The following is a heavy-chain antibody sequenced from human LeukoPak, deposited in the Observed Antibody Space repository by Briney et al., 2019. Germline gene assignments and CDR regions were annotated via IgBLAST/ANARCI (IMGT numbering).Heavy chain of an antibody. Sequence: SETLSLTCTVSGGSISSYYWSWLRQPPGKGLEWIGYIYYSGSTNYNPSLKSRVSISVDTSKNQFSLKLSSVTAADTAVYYCARGAAGTRDYWGQGTLVTVSS. D-gene: IGHD6-13*01. J-gene: IGHJ4*02. CDR3: ARGAAGTRDY. V-gene: IGHV4-59*08. CDR1: GGSISSYY. CDR2: IYYSGST.